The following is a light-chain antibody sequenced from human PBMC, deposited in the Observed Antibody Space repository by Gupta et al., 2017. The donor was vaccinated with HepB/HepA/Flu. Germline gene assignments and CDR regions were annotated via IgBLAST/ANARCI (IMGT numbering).Light chain of an antibody. V-gene: IGKV4-1*01. Sequence: DIVQMTYTESFASSPGEDATISCKSSRTLLYSSKNKNYLAWYQQKPGQAPKLLFYWASTRETGVPDRFSASKSGTDFTLTINSLQPEDFAVYYCLQSDTFPWTFGQGTKVEIK. CDR3: LQSDTFPWT. CDR2: WAS. J-gene: IGKJ1*01. CDR1: RTLLYSSKNKNY.